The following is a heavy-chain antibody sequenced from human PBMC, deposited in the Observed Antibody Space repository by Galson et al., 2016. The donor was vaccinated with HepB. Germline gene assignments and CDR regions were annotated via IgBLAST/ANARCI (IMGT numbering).Heavy chain of an antibody. J-gene: IGHJ6*02. CDR2: IYHSGST. CDR1: GGSISSGGYY. CDR3: ARSPKVAVAAFDYCYAMDV. Sequence: TLSLTCNVSGGSISSGGYYWSWIRQHPGKGLEWIGYIYHSGSTYYNPSLKSRLTISVDTSKNQFSLKLKSVTAADTAVYFCARSPKVAVAAFDYCYAMDVWGQGTTVTVSS. V-gene: IGHV4-31*03. D-gene: IGHD2-15*01.